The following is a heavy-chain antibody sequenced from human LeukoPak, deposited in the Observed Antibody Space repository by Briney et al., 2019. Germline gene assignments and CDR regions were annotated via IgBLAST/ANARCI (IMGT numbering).Heavy chain of an antibody. J-gene: IGHJ4*02. Sequence: PGGSLRLSCAASGFTFSSYGMHWVRQAPGKGLEWVAFIRYDGSNKYYADSVKGRFTISRDNSKNTLYLQMNSLRAEDTAVYYCASPGHSSSSEYYFDYWGQGILVTVSS. D-gene: IGHD6-6*01. CDR2: IRYDGSNK. V-gene: IGHV3-30*02. CDR3: ASPGHSSSSEYYFDY. CDR1: GFTFSSYG.